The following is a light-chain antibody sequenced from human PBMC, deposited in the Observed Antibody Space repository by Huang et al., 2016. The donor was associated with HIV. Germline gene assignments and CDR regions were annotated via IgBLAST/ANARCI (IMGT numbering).Light chain of an antibody. Sequence: DIVMTQSPDSLAVLLGERATINCKSSQSVLYSSNSKNYLAWYQQKPGQPPKLLIYWASTRESGVPDRFSGSGSGTDFTLTISSLQAEDVAVYYCQQYYSTLTFGGGTKVEIK. CDR1: QSVLYSSNSKNY. CDR3: QQYYSTLT. CDR2: WAS. V-gene: IGKV4-1*01. J-gene: IGKJ4*01.